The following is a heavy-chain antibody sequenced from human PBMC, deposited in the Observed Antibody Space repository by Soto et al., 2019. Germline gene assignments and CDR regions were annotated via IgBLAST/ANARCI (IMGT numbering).Heavy chain of an antibody. D-gene: IGHD3-22*01. CDR1: GGSISSGGYY. Sequence: QVQLQESGPGLVKPSQTLSLTCTVSGGSISSGGYYWSWIRQHPGKGLEWIGYIYYSGSTYYNPSLKSRVTISVDTSKNHFSLKLSSVTATDTAVYYCARETEYYYDSSGSKGAFDIWGQGKMVTVSS. V-gene: IGHV4-31*03. CDR2: IYYSGST. CDR3: ARETEYYYDSSGSKGAFDI. J-gene: IGHJ3*02.